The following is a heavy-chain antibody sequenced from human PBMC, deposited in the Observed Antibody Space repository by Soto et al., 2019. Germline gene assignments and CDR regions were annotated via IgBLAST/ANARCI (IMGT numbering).Heavy chain of an antibody. CDR3: ARAAGRSKLLPYYFDP. J-gene: IGHJ5*02. CDR1: GYVFTTSA. Sequence: QVHLVQSGAEVQKPGASVKISCQASGYVFTTSAIHWVRQAAGQRLEWLGWINPATGDTKYSQDFRGRATFTLDTSATTAYMALTSLTSHDTAVYYCARAAGRSKLLPYYFDPWGQGTLVTVSS. CDR2: INPATGDT. V-gene: IGHV1-3*01. D-gene: IGHD3-22*01.